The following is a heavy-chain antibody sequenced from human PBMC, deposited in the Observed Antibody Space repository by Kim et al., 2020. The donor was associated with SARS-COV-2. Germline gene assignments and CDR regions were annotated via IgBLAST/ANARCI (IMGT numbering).Heavy chain of an antibody. Sequence: GGSLRLSCAASGFTFSSYAMHWVRQAPGKGLEWVAVIWYDGSNKYYADSVKGRFTISRDNSKNTLYLQMNSLRAEDMAVYYCAKDQDDIVGATFYLDYWGQGTLVTVSS. CDR1: GFTFSSYA. CDR3: AKDQDDIVGATFYLDY. CDR2: IWYDGSNK. V-gene: IGHV3-33*06. J-gene: IGHJ4*02. D-gene: IGHD1-26*01.